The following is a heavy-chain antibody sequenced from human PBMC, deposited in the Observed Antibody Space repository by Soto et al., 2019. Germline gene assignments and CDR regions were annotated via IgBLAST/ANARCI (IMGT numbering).Heavy chain of an antibody. D-gene: IGHD3-3*01. CDR1: GGAISGYY. V-gene: IGHV4-4*07. CDR2: IYSSGST. CDR3: ARGQRFSDWFDP. Sequence: SETLSLTCTVTGGAISGYYWTWMRQSAGGGLEWIGRIYSSGSTNYNPSLKSRVTISLDTSMNHFSLRLSSVTAADTAVYYCARGQRFSDWFDPWGQGTLVTVSS. J-gene: IGHJ5*02.